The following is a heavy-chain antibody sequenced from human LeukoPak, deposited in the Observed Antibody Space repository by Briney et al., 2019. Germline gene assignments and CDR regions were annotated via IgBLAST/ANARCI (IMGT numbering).Heavy chain of an antibody. J-gene: IGHJ4*02. CDR3: ARDWRVAAAGFYDY. D-gene: IGHD6-13*01. CDR1: GFTFSSYS. Sequence: GGSLRLSCAASGFTFSSYSMNWVRQAPGKGLEWVSSISSSSSYIYYADSVKGRFTISRGNAKNSLYLQMNSLRAEDTAVYYCARDWRVAAAGFYDYWGQGTLVTVSS. CDR2: ISSSSSYI. V-gene: IGHV3-21*01.